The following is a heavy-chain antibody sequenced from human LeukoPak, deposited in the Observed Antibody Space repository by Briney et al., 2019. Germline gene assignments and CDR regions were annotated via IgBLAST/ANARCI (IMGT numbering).Heavy chain of an antibody. CDR2: INPISGGI. J-gene: IGHJ6*03. CDR3: ARDRADPGLPHDYSKDHYYMDV. V-gene: IGHV1-2*02. Sequence: ASVKVSCKASGYTFTSYDINWVRQAPGQGLEWMGWINPISGGISFAQKFQGRVTMTRDTSITTAYMELSSLTSDDTAVYYCARDRADPGLPHDYSKDHYYMDVWGKGTTVTV. CDR1: GYTFTSYD. D-gene: IGHD4-11*01.